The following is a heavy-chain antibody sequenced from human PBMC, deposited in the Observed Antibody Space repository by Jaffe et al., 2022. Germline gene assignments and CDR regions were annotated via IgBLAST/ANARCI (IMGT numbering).Heavy chain of an antibody. J-gene: IGHJ4*02. D-gene: IGHD2-8*02. V-gene: IGHV4-61*02. Sequence: QVQLQESGPGLVKPSQTLSLTCTVSGGSISSGSYYWSWIRQPAGKGLEWIGRIYTSGSTNYNPSLKSRVTISVDTSKNQFSLKLSSVTAADTAVYYCARDGIGGVEYYFDYWGQGTLVTVSS. CDR3: ARDGIGGVEYYFDY. CDR2: IYTSGST. CDR1: GGSISSGSYY.